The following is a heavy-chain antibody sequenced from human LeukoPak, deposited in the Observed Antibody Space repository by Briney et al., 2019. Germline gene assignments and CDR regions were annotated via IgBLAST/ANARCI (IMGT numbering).Heavy chain of an antibody. CDR2: IYYIGST. D-gene: IGHD3-10*01. J-gene: IGHJ4*02. CDR1: GGSISSSSNY. Sequence: SETLSLTCTVSGGSISSSSNYWGWIRQPPGKGLEWIGSIYYIGSTYYNPSLKSRVTISVDTSKNQFSLKMSSVTAADTAVYYCARYYYGSGSPPDWGQGTLVTVSS. V-gene: IGHV4-39*07. CDR3: ARYYYGSGSPPD.